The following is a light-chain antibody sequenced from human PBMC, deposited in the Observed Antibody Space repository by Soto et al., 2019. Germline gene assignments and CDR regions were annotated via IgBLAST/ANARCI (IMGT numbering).Light chain of an antibody. Sequence: EIVFTQSPVTLSVSPGERATLSCRASHSIGTYLAWYQQKPGQAPRILIYDAATRATGIPARFSGGGSGTDVTPTTTGLQPEDFATYYCQQNYSSPFTFGQGTRVEIK. J-gene: IGKJ5*01. CDR3: QQNYSSPFT. CDR1: HSIGTY. V-gene: IGKV3-11*01. CDR2: DAA.